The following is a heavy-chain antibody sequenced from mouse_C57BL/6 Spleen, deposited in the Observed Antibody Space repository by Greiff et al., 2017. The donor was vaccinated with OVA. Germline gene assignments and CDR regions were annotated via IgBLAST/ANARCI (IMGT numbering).Heavy chain of an antibody. CDR2: IYPRSGNT. J-gene: IGHJ4*01. CDR1: GYTFTSYG. CDR3: AREVGHDAMDY. V-gene: IGHV1-81*01. D-gene: IGHD1-1*02. Sequence: VQLQESGAELARPGASVKLSCKASGYTFTSYGISWVKQRTGQGLEWIGEIYPRSGNTYYNEKFKGKATLTADKSSSTAYMALSSLTSEDSAVYFYAREVGHDAMDYWGQGTSVTVSS.